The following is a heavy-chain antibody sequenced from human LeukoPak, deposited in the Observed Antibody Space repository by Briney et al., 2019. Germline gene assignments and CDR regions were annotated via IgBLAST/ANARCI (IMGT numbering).Heavy chain of an antibody. Sequence: GGSLRLSCTASGFTFSDYDMHWVRQAPGKGLEWVAVILYDGFNKYYADSVKGRFTISRDSSTNTLSLQMISLRPEDTAVYYCAKDGRLYFVDYLDYWGQGSLVTVSS. J-gene: IGHJ4*02. CDR3: AKDGRLYFVDYLDY. CDR2: ILYDGFNK. CDR1: GFTFSDYD. V-gene: IGHV3-30*18. D-gene: IGHD2/OR15-2a*01.